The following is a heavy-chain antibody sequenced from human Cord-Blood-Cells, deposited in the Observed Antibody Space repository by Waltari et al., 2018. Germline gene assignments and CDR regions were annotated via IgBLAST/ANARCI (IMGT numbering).Heavy chain of an antibody. CDR2: ISSSSSTI. J-gene: IGHJ6*02. D-gene: IGHD3-10*01. V-gene: IGHV3-48*01. CDR1: GFTFSSYS. CDR3: ASVTYGSGSYYNYYYYGMDV. Sequence: EVQLVESGGGLVQPGGSLRLSCVASGFTFSSYSMNWVRQAPGKGLEWVSYISSSSSTIYTADSVKGRFTISRDNAKNSLYLQMNSLRAEDTAVYYCASVTYGSGSYYNYYYYGMDVWGQGTTVTVSS.